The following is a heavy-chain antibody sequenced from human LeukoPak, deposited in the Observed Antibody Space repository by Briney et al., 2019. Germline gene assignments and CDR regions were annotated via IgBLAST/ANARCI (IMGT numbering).Heavy chain of an antibody. D-gene: IGHD6-13*01. V-gene: IGHV1-24*01. CDR2: FDPEDGET. CDR1: GYTLTELS. CDR3: ATWYSSNMDV. J-gene: IGHJ6*04. Sequence: GASVKVSXKVSGYTLTELSMHWVRQAPGKGLEWMGGFDPEDGETIYAQKFQGRGTMTEDTSTDTAYMELSSLRSEDTAVYYCATWYSSNMDVWGKGTTVTVSS.